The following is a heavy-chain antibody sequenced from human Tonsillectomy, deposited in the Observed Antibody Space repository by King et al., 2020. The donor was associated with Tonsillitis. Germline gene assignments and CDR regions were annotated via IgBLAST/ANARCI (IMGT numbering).Heavy chain of an antibody. Sequence: VQLVESGGGLVQPGGSLRLSCAASGFTFSDYAMTWVRQAPGKGLEWVSTISGTSIRTYYADSVEGRFTISRDNSKNTLYLPMNSLRAEDTAVYYCAKDSPLDYGMDVWGQGTTVTVSS. CDR3: AKDSPLDYGMDV. J-gene: IGHJ6*02. V-gene: IGHV3-23*04. CDR1: GFTFSDYA. CDR2: ISGTSIRT.